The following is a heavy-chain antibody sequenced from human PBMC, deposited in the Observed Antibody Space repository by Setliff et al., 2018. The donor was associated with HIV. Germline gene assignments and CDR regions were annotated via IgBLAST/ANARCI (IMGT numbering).Heavy chain of an antibody. CDR1: GLTFSSYW. D-gene: IGHD3-9*01. J-gene: IGHJ3*02. CDR3: ARVASLRYFDWLFPNDAFDI. Sequence: GGSLRLSCAASGLTFSSYWMSWVRQAPGKGLEWMANIKEDGSEKYYVDSVKGRFTISRDNAKNSLYLQMNSLRAEDTAVYYCARVASLRYFDWLFPNDAFDIWGQGTMVTVSS. CDR2: IKEDGSEK. V-gene: IGHV3-7*01.